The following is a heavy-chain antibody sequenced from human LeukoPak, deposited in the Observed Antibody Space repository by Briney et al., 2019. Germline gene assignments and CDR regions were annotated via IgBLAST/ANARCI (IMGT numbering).Heavy chain of an antibody. CDR2: IPYDGSNK. Sequence: GGSLRLSCAASRFTFSTYAMSWVRQAPGKGLEWVAVIPYDGSNKYYADSVKGRFTISRDNSKNTLYLQMNSLRAEDTAVYYCARDGYYYDSSGSHQVQGDYWGQGTLVTVSS. J-gene: IGHJ4*02. V-gene: IGHV3-30*04. CDR3: ARDGYYYDSSGSHQVQGDY. D-gene: IGHD3-22*01. CDR1: RFTFSTYA.